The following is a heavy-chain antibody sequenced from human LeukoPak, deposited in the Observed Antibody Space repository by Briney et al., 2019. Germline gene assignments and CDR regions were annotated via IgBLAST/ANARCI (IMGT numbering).Heavy chain of an antibody. CDR1: GFTFSSYA. CDR3: ARGKYCGVDCYSGFDY. J-gene: IGHJ4*02. Sequence: QPGGSLRLSCAASGFTFSSYAMSWVRQAPGNGLEWVSSISGSGVSTFYADSVKGRLTISRDNSKNTLYLQVNSLRAEDTAVYYCARGKYCGVDCYSGFDYWGQGTLVTVSS. CDR2: ISGSGVST. D-gene: IGHD2-21*02. V-gene: IGHV3-23*01.